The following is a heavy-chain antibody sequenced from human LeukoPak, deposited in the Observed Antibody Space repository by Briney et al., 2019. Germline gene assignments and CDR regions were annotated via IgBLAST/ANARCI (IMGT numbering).Heavy chain of an antibody. CDR2: ISSYNGNT. J-gene: IGHJ5*02. D-gene: IGHD2-21*02. V-gene: IGHV1-18*01. CDR3: ARDHCTRSACYYDTWFDP. Sequence: GASVRVSCKASGYTFTNYGISWVRQAPGQSLEWMGCISSYNGNTNYAENLQGRVTMTTDTSTSTAYMELRSLRSDDSAVYYCARDHCTRSACYYDTWFDPWGPGTLVTVSS. CDR1: GYTFTNYG.